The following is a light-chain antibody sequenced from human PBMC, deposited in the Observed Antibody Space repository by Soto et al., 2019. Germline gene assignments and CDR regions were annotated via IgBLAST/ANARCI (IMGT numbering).Light chain of an antibody. Sequence: QSVLTQPPSASGTPGQRVTISCSGRSSNIGSNTVNWYQQLPGTAPKLLIYRNNQRPSGVPDRFSGSKSGTSASLAISGLQSEDEADYYCAAWDDSLNAVVFGGGTKLTV. J-gene: IGLJ2*01. CDR2: RNN. CDR3: AAWDDSLNAVV. CDR1: SSNIGSNT. V-gene: IGLV1-44*01.